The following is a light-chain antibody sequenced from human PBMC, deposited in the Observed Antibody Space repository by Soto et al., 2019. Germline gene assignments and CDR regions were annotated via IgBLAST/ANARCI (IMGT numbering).Light chain of an antibody. CDR2: QDS. Sequence: SYELTQPPSVSVSPGQTASITCSGDKLGDKYACWYQQKPGQSPVLVIYQDSKRPSGIPERFSGSNSGNTATLTISGTQAMEEADYYCKAWDSSTVVFGGGTQLTVL. J-gene: IGLJ2*01. CDR3: KAWDSSTVV. V-gene: IGLV3-1*01. CDR1: KLGDKY.